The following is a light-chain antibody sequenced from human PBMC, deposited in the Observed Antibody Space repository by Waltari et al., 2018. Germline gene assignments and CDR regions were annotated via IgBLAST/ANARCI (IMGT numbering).Light chain of an antibody. CDR2: GAS. V-gene: IGKV3-15*01. Sequence: EIVMTQSPATLSVSPGERATLSCRASQSVSSNLAWYQQKPGQAPRLLIYGASTRATGIPARFSGSGSGTELTLTISSLQSEDFAVYYCQQYNKWPLYTFGQGTKLEIK. CDR1: QSVSSN. CDR3: QQYNKWPLYT. J-gene: IGKJ2*01.